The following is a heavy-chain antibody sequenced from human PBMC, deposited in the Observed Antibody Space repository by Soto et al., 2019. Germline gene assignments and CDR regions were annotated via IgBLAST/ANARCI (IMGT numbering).Heavy chain of an antibody. V-gene: IGHV4-31*03. CDR1: GGSISSGGYY. D-gene: IGHD3-3*01. J-gene: IGHJ5*02. CDR2: IYYSGST. Sequence: KTSETLSLTCTVSGGSISSGGYYWSWICQHPGKGLEWIGYIYYSGSTYYNPSLKSRVTISVDTSKNQFSLKLSSVTAADTAVYYCASQVHYDFWSGYYTWGKNWFDPWGQGTLVTVS. CDR3: ASQVHYDFWSGYYTWGKNWFDP.